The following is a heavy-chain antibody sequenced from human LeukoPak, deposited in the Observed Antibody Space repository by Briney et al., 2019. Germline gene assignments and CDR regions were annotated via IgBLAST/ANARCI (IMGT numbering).Heavy chain of an antibody. CDR1: GGSFSSGSYY. CDR2: IYTSGST. CDR3: ARGYDFWSGEFLDY. Sequence: SQTLSLTCTVSGGSFSSGSYYWSWIRQPAGKGLEWIGRIYTSGSTNYNPSLKSRVTISVDTSKNQFSLKLSSVTAADTAVYYCARGYDFWSGEFLDYWGQGTLVTVSS. V-gene: IGHV4-61*02. J-gene: IGHJ4*02. D-gene: IGHD3-3*01.